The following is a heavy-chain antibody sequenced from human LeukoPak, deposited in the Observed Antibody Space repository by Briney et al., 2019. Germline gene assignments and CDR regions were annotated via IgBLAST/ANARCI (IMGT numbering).Heavy chain of an antibody. CDR2: ISYDGSNK. CDR3: AKDGGISFGELLVDY. J-gene: IGHJ4*02. Sequence: PGGSLRLSCAASGFTFSTSGMHWVRQALGKGLEWVAVISYDGSNKYYADSVKGRFTISRDNSKNTLYLQMNSLRAGDTAVYYCAKDGGISFGELLVDYWGQGTLVTVSS. D-gene: IGHD3-10*01. V-gene: IGHV3-30*18. CDR1: GFTFSTSG.